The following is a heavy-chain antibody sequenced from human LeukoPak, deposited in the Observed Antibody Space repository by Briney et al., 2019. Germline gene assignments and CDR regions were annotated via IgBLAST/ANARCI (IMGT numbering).Heavy chain of an antibody. CDR2: IIPILGIA. D-gene: IGHD6-13*01. Sequence: SVKVSCKASGGTFSSYAISWVRQAPGQGLEWMGRIIPILGIANYAQKFQGRVTITADKSTSTAYMELSSLRSEDTAVYYCARSSSSSWYLPFDYWGQGTLVTVSS. CDR3: ARSSSSSWYLPFDY. V-gene: IGHV1-69*04. CDR1: GGTFSSYA. J-gene: IGHJ4*02.